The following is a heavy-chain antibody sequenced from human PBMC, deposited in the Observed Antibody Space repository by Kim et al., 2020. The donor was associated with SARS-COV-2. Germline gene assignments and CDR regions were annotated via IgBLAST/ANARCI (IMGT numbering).Heavy chain of an antibody. CDR3: ARGDGEGSYYYYYGMDV. V-gene: IGHV4-59*13. J-gene: IGHJ6*02. CDR2: IYYSGST. D-gene: IGHD3-10*01. CDR1: GGSLSSSY. Sequence: SETLYLTCTVSGGSLSSSYWSWIRQPPGKGLEWIGYIYYSGSTNYNPSLKSRVTISVDTSKNQFSLKLSSVTAADTAVYYCARGDGEGSYYYYYGMDVWGQGTTVTVSS.